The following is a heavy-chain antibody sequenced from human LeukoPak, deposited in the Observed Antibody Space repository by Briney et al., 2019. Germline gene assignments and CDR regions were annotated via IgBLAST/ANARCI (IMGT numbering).Heavy chain of an antibody. Sequence: GGSLRLSCAASGFTFSSYSMNWVRQAPGKGLEWVSSISSSSSYIYYADSVKGRFTISGDNAKNSLYLQMNSLRAEDTAVYYCARDVGYCSSTGCSLLDYWGQGTLVTVSS. D-gene: IGHD2-2*01. CDR2: ISSSSSYI. CDR3: ARDVGYCSSTGCSLLDY. CDR1: GFTFSSYS. V-gene: IGHV3-21*01. J-gene: IGHJ4*02.